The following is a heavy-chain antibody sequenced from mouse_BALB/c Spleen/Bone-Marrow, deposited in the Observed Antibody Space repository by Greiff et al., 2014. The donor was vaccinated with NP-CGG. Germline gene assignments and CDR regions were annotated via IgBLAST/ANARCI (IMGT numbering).Heavy chain of an antibody. CDR3: ARGGITTSPFAY. Sequence: VQLQQSGAELARPGASVKLSCKASGYTFTNYWMHWVKQRPGQGLEWIGTICPGDGDTRYTQKFKGKATLTADKSSTTAYMQPSSLASEDSAGYYRARGGITTSPFAYWGQGTLVTVSA. D-gene: IGHD2-4*01. CDR1: GYTFTNYW. CDR2: ICPGDGDT. J-gene: IGHJ3*01. V-gene: IGHV1-87*01.